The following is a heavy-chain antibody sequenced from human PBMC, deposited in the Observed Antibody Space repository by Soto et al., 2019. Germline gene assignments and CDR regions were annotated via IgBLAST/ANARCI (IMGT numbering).Heavy chain of an antibody. J-gene: IGHJ4*02. V-gene: IGHV3-23*01. CDR1: GFTFSIFP. CDR2: IKPGGGDT. D-gene: IGHD5-12*01. CDR3: KGDVVASSPAGADY. Sequence: EVQLLGSGGGLVRPGGSLRLSCAASGFTFSIFPMSWVRQAPGKGPEWVAAIKPGGGDTYYADSVKGRFTISRDNSENILYLQMNSLTVEDTAMYYCKGDVVASSPAGADYWGQGTLVTVSS.